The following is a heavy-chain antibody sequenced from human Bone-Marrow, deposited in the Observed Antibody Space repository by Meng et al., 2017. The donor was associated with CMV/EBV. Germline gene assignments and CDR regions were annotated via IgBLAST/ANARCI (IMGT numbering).Heavy chain of an antibody. V-gene: IGHV3-30-3*01. CDR2: ISYDGSNK. J-gene: IGHJ3*02. CDR1: GFTFSSYA. CDR3: ARDKPDSCGNDAFDI. D-gene: IGHD3-22*01. Sequence: GESLKISCAASGFTFSSYAMHWVRQAPGKGLEWVAVISYDGSNKYYADSVKGRFTISRDNSKNTLYLQMNRLRAEDTAVYYCARDKPDSCGNDAFDIWGQGTMVTVSS.